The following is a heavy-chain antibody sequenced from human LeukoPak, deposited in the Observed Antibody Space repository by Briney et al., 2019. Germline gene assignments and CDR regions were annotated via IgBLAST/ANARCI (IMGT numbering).Heavy chain of an antibody. Sequence: SVKVSCKASGGTFSSYAISWVRQAPGQGLEWMGGIIPIFGTANYAQKFQGRVTITADESTSTAYMELSSLRPEDTAVYYCATYGSGSYYNTSLDYWGQGTLVTVSS. J-gene: IGHJ4*02. D-gene: IGHD3-10*01. CDR1: GGTFSSYA. CDR3: ATYGSGSYYNTSLDY. V-gene: IGHV1-69*13. CDR2: IIPIFGTA.